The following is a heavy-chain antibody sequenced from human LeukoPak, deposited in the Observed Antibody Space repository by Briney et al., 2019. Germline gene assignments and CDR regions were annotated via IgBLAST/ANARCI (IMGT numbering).Heavy chain of an antibody. V-gene: IGHV3-7*04. J-gene: IGHJ4*02. D-gene: IGHD6-13*01. CDR2: IKQDGSEK. CDR3: ARGTIAAAGYYYFDY. Sequence: GFLRLSCAASGFTFSSYWMSWVRQAPGKGLEWVANIKQDGSEKYYVDSVKGRFTISRDNAKNSLYLQMNSLRAEDTAVYYCARGTIAAAGYYYFDYWGQGTQVTVSS. CDR1: GFTFSSYW.